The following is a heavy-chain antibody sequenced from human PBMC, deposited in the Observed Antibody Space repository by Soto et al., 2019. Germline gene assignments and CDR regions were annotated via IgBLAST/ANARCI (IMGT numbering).Heavy chain of an antibody. V-gene: IGHV3-30*03. J-gene: IGHJ6*02. CDR1: GFTFSSYG. D-gene: IGHD3-3*01. CDR3: ARVIGDYDFPHYAMDV. Sequence: GGSLRLSCAASGFTFSSYGMHWVRQAPGKGLEWVAVISYDGSNKYYADSVKGRFTISRDNSKNTLSLQMSRLRAEDTAVYYCARVIGDYDFPHYAMDVWGQGTTVTVSS. CDR2: ISYDGSNK.